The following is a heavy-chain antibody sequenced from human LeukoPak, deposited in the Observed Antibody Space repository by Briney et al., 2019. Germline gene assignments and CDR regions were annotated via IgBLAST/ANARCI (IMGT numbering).Heavy chain of an antibody. CDR3: AKESYYYDSSGYVDY. D-gene: IGHD3-22*01. CDR2: ISGSGGST. J-gene: IGHJ4*02. CDR1: GFTFSAYA. V-gene: IGHV3-23*01. Sequence: GRSLRLSCVASGFTFSAYAMHWVRQAPGKGLEWVSAISGSGGSTYYADSVKGRFTISRDNSKNTLYLQMNSLRAEDTAVYYCAKESYYYDSSGYVDYWGQGTLVTVSS.